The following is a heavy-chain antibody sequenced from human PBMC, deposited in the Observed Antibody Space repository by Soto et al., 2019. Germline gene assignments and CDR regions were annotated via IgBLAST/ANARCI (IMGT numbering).Heavy chain of an antibody. D-gene: IGHD6-19*01. CDR2: ILHSGDT. CDR3: AYSTGWYRHDV. J-gene: IGHJ3*01. Sequence: QVQLQESGPGLVKPSGTLSLTCAVSGDSISNSRWWTWVRQPPGKGLEWIGDILHSGDTNYNPSLKSRVFLSVDKSQNQFSLKVSSVTAADTAVYYCAYSTGWYRHDVWGQGTLVTVSS. CDR1: GDSISNSRW. V-gene: IGHV4-4*02.